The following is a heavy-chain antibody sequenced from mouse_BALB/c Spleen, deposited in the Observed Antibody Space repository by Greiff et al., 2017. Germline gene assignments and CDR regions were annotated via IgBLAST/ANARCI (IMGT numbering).Heavy chain of an antibody. D-gene: IGHD2-2*01. CDR3: ARMGGYDWFAY. J-gene: IGHJ3*01. V-gene: IGHV14-1*02. Sequence: VQLKESGAELVRPGALVKLSCKASGFNIKDYYMHWVKQRPEQGLEWIGWIDPENGNTIYDPKFQGKASITADTSSNTAYLQLSSLTSEDTAVYYCARMGGYDWFAYWGQGTLVTVSA. CDR1: GFNIKDYY. CDR2: IDPENGNT.